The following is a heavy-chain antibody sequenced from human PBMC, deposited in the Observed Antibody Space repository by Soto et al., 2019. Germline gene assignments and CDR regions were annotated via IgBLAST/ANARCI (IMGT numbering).Heavy chain of an antibody. D-gene: IGHD3-16*01. CDR1: GFTFSSYA. J-gene: IGHJ4*02. V-gene: IGHV3-23*01. Sequence: GWSLRLSCAASGFTFSSYAMSWVRQAPGKGLEWVSAISGSGGSTYYADSVRGRFTISRDNSKNTLYLQMNSLRAEDTAVYYCAKGLHYVWRSYRQYDYCGQPTLLTVSA. CDR2: ISGSGGST. CDR3: AKGLHYVWRSYRQYDY.